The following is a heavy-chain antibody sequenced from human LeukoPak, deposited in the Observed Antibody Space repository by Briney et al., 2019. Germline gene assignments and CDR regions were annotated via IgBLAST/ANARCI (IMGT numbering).Heavy chain of an antibody. J-gene: IGHJ1*01. V-gene: IGHV3-23*01. CDR1: GFTFATYT. CDR2: IRSSGDST. Sequence: GGSLRLSCAASGFTFATYTMSWVRQAPGKGPEWVSAIRSSGDSTYYADSAKGRFTISRDNSKSTLYLQMNSLRAEDTAVYYCAKGGAVTGTMYFQYWGQGTLVTVSS. D-gene: IGHD6-19*01. CDR3: AKGGAVTGTMYFQY.